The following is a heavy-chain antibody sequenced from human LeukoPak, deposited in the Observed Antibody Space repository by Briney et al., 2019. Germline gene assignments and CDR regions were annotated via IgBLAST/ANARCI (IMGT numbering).Heavy chain of an antibody. D-gene: IGHD6-13*01. CDR2: IKQDGSEK. J-gene: IGHJ5*02. CDR1: GFTFSSYW. V-gene: IGHV3-7*01. Sequence: GGSLRLSCAASGFTFSSYWMSWVRQAPGKGLEWVANIKQDGSEKYYVDSVKGRFTISRDNAKNSLYLQMNSLRAEDTAVYYCARPKGSSSWHLNWFDPWGQGTLVTVSS. CDR3: ARPKGSSSWHLNWFDP.